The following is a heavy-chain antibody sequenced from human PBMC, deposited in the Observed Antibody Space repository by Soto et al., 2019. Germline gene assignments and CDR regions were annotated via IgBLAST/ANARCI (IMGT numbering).Heavy chain of an antibody. J-gene: IGHJ5*02. Sequence: PSETLSLTCTVSGGSISNYCWTWVRQSPEKGLEWIGYMYYNGNINYNPSLKSRVTISIDTSKNQFSLTLKSVTAADTAVYYCASGGNWFDPWGQGVLVTVSS. CDR1: GGSISNYC. D-gene: IGHD3-16*01. CDR2: MYYNGNI. V-gene: IGHV4-59*01. CDR3: ASGGNWFDP.